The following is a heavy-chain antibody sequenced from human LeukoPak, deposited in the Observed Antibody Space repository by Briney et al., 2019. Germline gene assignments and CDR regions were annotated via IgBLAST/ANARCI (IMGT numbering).Heavy chain of an antibody. V-gene: IGHV3-23*01. Sequence: PGGFLRLSCAASGFTFNSYAMSWVRQAPGKGLEWVSAISPSGTDTYYADSVKGRFTISRDNSKNTLFLQMNSLRAEDSAVYYCAKRGGYETMAAFDYWGQGTLVTVSS. D-gene: IGHD3-10*01. J-gene: IGHJ4*02. CDR2: ISPSGTDT. CDR3: AKRGGYETMAAFDY. CDR1: GFTFNSYA.